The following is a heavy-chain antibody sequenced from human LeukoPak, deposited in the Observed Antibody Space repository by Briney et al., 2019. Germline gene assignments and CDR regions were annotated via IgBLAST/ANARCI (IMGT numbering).Heavy chain of an antibody. V-gene: IGHV4-34*01. Sequence: PSETLSLTCAVYGWSFSGYYWSWIRQPPGKGLEWIGEINHSGSTDYNPSLKSGVTISADTTKNQFSLKLSSVTAADTAVYYCARGLMGYCSSTSCYRWYYYYGMDVWGQGTTVTVSS. CDR1: GWSFSGYY. CDR2: INHSGST. CDR3: ARGLMGYCSSTSCYRWYYYYGMDV. J-gene: IGHJ6*02. D-gene: IGHD2-2*02.